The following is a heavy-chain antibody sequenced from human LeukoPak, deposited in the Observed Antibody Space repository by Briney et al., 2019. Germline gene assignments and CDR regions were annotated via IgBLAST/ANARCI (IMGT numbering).Heavy chain of an antibody. CDR3: ARAKVMVYAYYYYGMDV. Sequence: PSETLSLTCTVSGGSISSYYWSWIRQPPGKGLEWIGYIYYSGSTNYNPSLKSRVTISVDTSKNQFSLKLSSVTAADTAVYYHARAKVMVYAYYYYGMDVWGQGTTVTVSS. D-gene: IGHD2-8*01. J-gene: IGHJ6*02. CDR2: IYYSGST. V-gene: IGHV4-59*01. CDR1: GGSISSYY.